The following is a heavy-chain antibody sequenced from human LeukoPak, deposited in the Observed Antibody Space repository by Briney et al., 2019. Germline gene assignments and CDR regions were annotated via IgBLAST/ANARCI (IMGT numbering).Heavy chain of an antibody. V-gene: IGHV5-51*01. J-gene: IGHJ6*02. Sequence: GESLQISCKGSGYRFTSYWIGWVRQMPGKGLEWMGIFYPGDSDTRYSPSFQGQVTISADKSISTAYLQWSSLKASDTAMYYCARPLYSGYAGGYGMDVWGQGTTVTVSS. CDR2: FYPGDSDT. CDR1: GYRFTSYW. D-gene: IGHD5-12*01. CDR3: ARPLYSGYAGGYGMDV.